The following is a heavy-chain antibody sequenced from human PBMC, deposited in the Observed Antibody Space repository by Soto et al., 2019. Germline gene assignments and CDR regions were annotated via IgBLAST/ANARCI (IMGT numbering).Heavy chain of an antibody. D-gene: IGHD5-12*01. CDR2: ITNNGDTT. Sequence: EKQLVESGGALAQPGGSLRLSCVGSGFTFSIYALTWVRQAPGKGLEWVSLITNNGDTTFFGDSVKGRCSISRDNSKSTLYLQLENLRAEGTAVYYCAMSAGYGGAFDVWGQGTMVAVSS. J-gene: IGHJ3*01. CDR3: AMSAGYGGAFDV. V-gene: IGHV3-23*04. CDR1: GFTFSIYA.